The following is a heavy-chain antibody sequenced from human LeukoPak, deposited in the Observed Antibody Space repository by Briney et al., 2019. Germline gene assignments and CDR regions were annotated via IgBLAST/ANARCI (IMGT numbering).Heavy chain of an antibody. CDR2: INHSGST. CDR1: GWSFSGYY. D-gene: IGHD6-19*01. CDR3: ARGAAHSSGHDY. Sequence: SETLSLTCAVSGWSFSGYYWSWIRQPPGKGLEWIGEINHSGSTNYNPSLKSRVTISVDTSKNQFSLKLSSVTAADTAVYYCARGAAHSSGHDYWGQGTLVTVSS. V-gene: IGHV4-34*01. J-gene: IGHJ4*02.